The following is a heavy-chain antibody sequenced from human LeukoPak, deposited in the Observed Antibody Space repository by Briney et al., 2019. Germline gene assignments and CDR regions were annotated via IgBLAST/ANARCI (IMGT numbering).Heavy chain of an antibody. Sequence: ASVNVSCKVSGYTLTELPMHWVRQAPGKGLEWMGGFDPEDGERIYAQKFQSRVTMTEDTSTATVYMELSSLRSEDTAVYYCATDKGAAASTFRDFYYMDVWGKGTTVTVSS. CDR2: FDPEDGER. J-gene: IGHJ6*03. V-gene: IGHV1-24*01. CDR1: GYTLTELP. CDR3: ATDKGAAASTFRDFYYMDV. D-gene: IGHD6-13*01.